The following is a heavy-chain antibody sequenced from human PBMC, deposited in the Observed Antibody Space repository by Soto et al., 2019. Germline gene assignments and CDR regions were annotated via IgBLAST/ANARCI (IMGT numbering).Heavy chain of an antibody. Sequence: SETLSLTCTVSGGSISSSSYYWGWIRQPPGKGLEWIGSIYYSGSTYYNPSLKSRVTISVDTPKNQFSLKLSSVTAADTAVYYCARHAGYCSGGSCYSHWFDPWGQGTLVTVSS. CDR2: IYYSGST. D-gene: IGHD2-15*01. J-gene: IGHJ5*02. V-gene: IGHV4-39*01. CDR1: GGSISSSSYY. CDR3: ARHAGYCSGGSCYSHWFDP.